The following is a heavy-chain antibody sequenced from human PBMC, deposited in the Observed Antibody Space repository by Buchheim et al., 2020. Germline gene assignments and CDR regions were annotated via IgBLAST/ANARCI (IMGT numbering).Heavy chain of an antibody. CDR3: ARGGYCSGGSCFAGYYYGMDV. V-gene: IGHV3-33*01. CDR1: GFTFSSYG. Sequence: QVQLVESGGGVVQPGRSLRLSCAASGFTFSSYGMHWVRQAPGKGLEWVAVIWYDGSNKYYADSVKGRFTISRDNSQNTLYLQMNSLRAEDTAVYYCARGGYCSGGSCFAGYYYGMDVWGQGTT. D-gene: IGHD2-15*01. CDR2: IWYDGSNK. J-gene: IGHJ6*02.